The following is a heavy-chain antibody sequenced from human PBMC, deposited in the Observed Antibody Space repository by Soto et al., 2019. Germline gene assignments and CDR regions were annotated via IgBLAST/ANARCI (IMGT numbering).Heavy chain of an antibody. CDR2: LSGSGTDT. D-gene: IGHD2-15*01. J-gene: IGHJ2*01. CDR1: GFSFSRYA. V-gene: IGHV3-23*01. Sequence: EVQLLESGGGLVQPGGSLRLSCVASGFSFSRYAMSWVRQAPGRGLEWVAGLSGSGTDTYFADSVQGRITISRDNSKNTLSLELSFVTADDTATYFCVKQGYTYGLIYWYFDLWGRATLVTVSS. CDR3: VKQGYTYGLIYWYFDL.